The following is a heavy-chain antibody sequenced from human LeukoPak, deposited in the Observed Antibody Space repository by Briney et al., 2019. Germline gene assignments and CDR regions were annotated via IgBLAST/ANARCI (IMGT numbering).Heavy chain of an antibody. CDR1: GFTFSSYA. CDR3: AKAMVGATVRDFDI. D-gene: IGHD1-26*01. Sequence: GGSLRLSCAASGFTFSSYAMSWVRQAPGRGLEWVSAISGSGGSTYYADSVKGRFTISRDNSKNALYLQMNSLRAEDTAVYYCAKAMVGATVRDFDIWGQGTMVTVSS. J-gene: IGHJ3*02. V-gene: IGHV3-23*01. CDR2: ISGSGGST.